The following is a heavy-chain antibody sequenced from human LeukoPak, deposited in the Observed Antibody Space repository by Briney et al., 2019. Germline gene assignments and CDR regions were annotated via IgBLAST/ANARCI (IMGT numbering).Heavy chain of an antibody. CDR3: ARGGYSRHSYYYYMDV. Sequence: SETLSLTCTVSGYSISSGYYWGGIRQPPGKGLEWIGSIYHSGNTNYNPSLKSRVAISVDTSKNQFSLKLSSVTAADTAVYYCARGGYSRHSYYYYMDVWGKGTTVTVSS. CDR1: GYSISSGYY. V-gene: IGHV4-38-2*02. D-gene: IGHD5-18*01. J-gene: IGHJ6*03. CDR2: IYHSGNT.